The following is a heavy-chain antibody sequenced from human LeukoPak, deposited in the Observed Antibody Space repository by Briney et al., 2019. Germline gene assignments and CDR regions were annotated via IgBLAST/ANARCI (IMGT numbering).Heavy chain of an antibody. CDR1: GFTFSSYV. V-gene: IGHV3-23*01. Sequence: PGGSLRLSCAASGFTFSSYVMSWVRQAPGKGLEWVSSISNSGGSTYYADSVKGRFTISRDNSKNTLYLQMNSLRAEDTAVYYCAKQGPARIPIVVVTAMAHWGQGTLVTVSS. CDR3: AKQGPARIPIVVVTAMAH. J-gene: IGHJ4*02. D-gene: IGHD2-21*02. CDR2: ISNSGGST.